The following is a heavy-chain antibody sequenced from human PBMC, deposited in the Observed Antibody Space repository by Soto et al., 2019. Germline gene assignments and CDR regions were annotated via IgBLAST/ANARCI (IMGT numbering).Heavy chain of an antibody. Sequence: GGSLRLSCAASGFICSSYDMSWVRQAPGKGLEWVSTILVDGRTFYVDSVKGRFTISRDSSQNTVYLQINSLTAGDTALYYCAKATATGGGAFDICGQGTMVTVSS. J-gene: IGHJ3*02. D-gene: IGHD2-8*02. CDR2: ILVDGRT. V-gene: IGHV3-23*01. CDR1: GFICSSYD. CDR3: AKATATGGGAFDI.